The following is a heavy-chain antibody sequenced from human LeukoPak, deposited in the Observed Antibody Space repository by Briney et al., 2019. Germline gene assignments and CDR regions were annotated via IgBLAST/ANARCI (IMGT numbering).Heavy chain of an antibody. CDR1: SGSISSSNYY. CDR3: ARGRLRYFQFDP. V-gene: IGHV4-39*07. J-gene: IGHJ5*02. D-gene: IGHD3-9*01. CDR2: IYYSGST. Sequence: SETLSLTCTVSSGSISSSNYYWGWIRQPPGKGLEWIGSIYYSGSTYYNPSLKSRVTISVDTSKNQFSLKLSSVTAADTAVYYCARGRLRYFQFDPWGQGTLVTVSS.